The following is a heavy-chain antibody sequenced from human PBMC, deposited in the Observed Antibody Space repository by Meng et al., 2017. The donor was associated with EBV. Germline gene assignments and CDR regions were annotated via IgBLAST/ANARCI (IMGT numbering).Heavy chain of an antibody. CDR2: ISAYNGNT. V-gene: IGHV1-18*01. D-gene: IGHD3-16*02. J-gene: IGHJ4*02. Sequence: QVQLVQPGAEVKRPGGSVKLSCEASGYTFTGYGISWVRQAPGQGLEWMGWISAYNGNTNYAQKLQGRVTMTTDTSTSTAYMELRSLRSDDTAVYYCARVRTFGGVIPPDYWGQGTLVTVSS. CDR1: GYTFTGYG. CDR3: ARVRTFGGVIPPDY.